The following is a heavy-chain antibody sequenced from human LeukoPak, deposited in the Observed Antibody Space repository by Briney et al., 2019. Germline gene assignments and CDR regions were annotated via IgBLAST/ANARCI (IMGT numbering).Heavy chain of an antibody. CDR1: GFTFSSYA. Sequence: GGSLSFSCAASGFTFSSYAMSWVRQAPGKGLEWVYAISGSGGSKYYADSVKGRFTISRDNSKNTLYLQMNSLRAEDTAVYYCAQDPPRRAAGTGVYWGQGTLVTVSP. CDR2: ISGSGGSK. CDR3: AQDPPRRAAGTGVY. V-gene: IGHV3-23*01. J-gene: IGHJ4*02. D-gene: IGHD1-1*01.